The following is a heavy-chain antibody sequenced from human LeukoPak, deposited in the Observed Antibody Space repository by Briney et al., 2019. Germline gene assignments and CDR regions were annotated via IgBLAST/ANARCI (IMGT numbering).Heavy chain of an antibody. D-gene: IGHD1-1*01. CDR2: ISYDGSNK. CDR1: GFTFSSYA. J-gene: IGHJ4*02. V-gene: IGHV3-30-3*01. Sequence: GGSLRLSCAASGFTFSSYAMHWVSQAPGKGLEWVAVISYDGSNKYYADSVKGRFTISRDNSKNTLYLQMNSLRAEDTAVYYCAREGTRRPGSYFDYWGQGTLVTVSS. CDR3: AREGTRRPGSYFDY.